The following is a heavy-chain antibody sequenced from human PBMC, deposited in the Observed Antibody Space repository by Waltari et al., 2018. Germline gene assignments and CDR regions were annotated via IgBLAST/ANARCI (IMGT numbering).Heavy chain of an antibody. V-gene: IGHV3-30*18. CDR2: IWNDGSNK. Sequence: QVQLVESGGVVVQPGRSLRLSCAASGFSFGTSGQTWVRQAPGKGLEWVALIWNDGSNKYYADSVKGRFTISRDNSKNTLYLQMNSLTTEDTAIYYCAKAGRAVAGTWVDYFDSWGQGTQVTVSS. CDR1: GFSFGTSG. D-gene: IGHD6-19*01. J-gene: IGHJ4*02. CDR3: AKAGRAVAGTWVDYFDS.